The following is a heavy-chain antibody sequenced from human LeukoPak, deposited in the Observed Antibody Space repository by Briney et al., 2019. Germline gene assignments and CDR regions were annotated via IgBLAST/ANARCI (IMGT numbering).Heavy chain of an antibody. CDR3: SAHGY. V-gene: IGHV3-7*01. J-gene: IGHJ4*02. CDR1: GYSFSSNM. CDR2: ILPGGRES. Sequence: GGSLRLSCVVSGYSFSSNMMTWVRQAPGKGLEWVATILPGGRESYRVDSVKGRFTISRDNAKNSLYLQMSSLRAEDTAVYYKSAHGYWGQGTLVTVTS.